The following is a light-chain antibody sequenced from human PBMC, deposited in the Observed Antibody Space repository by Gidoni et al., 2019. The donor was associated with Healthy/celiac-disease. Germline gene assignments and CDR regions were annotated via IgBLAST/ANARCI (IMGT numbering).Light chain of an antibody. CDR1: SSDVGGYKY. CDR2: DVS. CDR3: CSYAGSCTHVL. Sequence: QSALTQPRSVSGSPGQSVTISCTGTSSDVGGYKYVSWYQQHPGKAPKVMIYDVSKRPSGVPDRFSGSKSGNTASLTISGLQADDEADYYCCSYAGSCTHVLFGGGTKLTVL. V-gene: IGLV2-11*01. J-gene: IGLJ2*01.